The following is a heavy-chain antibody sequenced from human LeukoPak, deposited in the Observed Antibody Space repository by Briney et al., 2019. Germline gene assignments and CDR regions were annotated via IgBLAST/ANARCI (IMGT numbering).Heavy chain of an antibody. Sequence: GGSLRLSCAASGFTVSSNYMSWVRQAPGKGLEWVSVTYSGGSTYYADSVKGRFTISRDNSKNTLYLQMNSLRAEDTAVYYCARDRRSGGGPYYYYMDVWGKGTTVTVSS. CDR3: ARDRRSGGGPYYYYMDV. D-gene: IGHD3-16*01. J-gene: IGHJ6*03. CDR2: TYSGGST. V-gene: IGHV3-66*02. CDR1: GFTVSSNY.